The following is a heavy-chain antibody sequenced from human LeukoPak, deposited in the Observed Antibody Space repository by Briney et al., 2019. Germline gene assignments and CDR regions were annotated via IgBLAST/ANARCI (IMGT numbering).Heavy chain of an antibody. V-gene: IGHV1-69*13. CDR3: ARDGPGTTVTTAGSLDY. CDR1: ERTFSRYA. Sequence: SVPVSFKASERTFSRYAISLVRQAPGQGLEWLGGIIPIFGTANYAQKFQGRVTITADESTSTAYMELSSLRSEDTAVYYCARDGPGTTVTTAGSLDYWGQGTLVTVSS. J-gene: IGHJ4*02. D-gene: IGHD4-17*01. CDR2: IIPIFGTA.